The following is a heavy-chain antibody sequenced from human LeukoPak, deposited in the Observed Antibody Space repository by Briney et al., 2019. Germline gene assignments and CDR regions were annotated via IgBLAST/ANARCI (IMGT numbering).Heavy chain of an antibody. CDR2: ISTSGSTI. J-gene: IGHJ3*02. Sequence: GGSLRLSCAASGFTFSTYEMTWVRQAPGKGLEWVSHISTSGSTIYNADSVKGRFTISTDNAKNSLHLQMNSLRAEDTAVYYCARARTRFCSGGSCYSGYAFDIWGQGTMVTVSS. D-gene: IGHD2-15*01. V-gene: IGHV3-48*03. CDR3: ARARTRFCSGGSCYSGYAFDI. CDR1: GFTFSTYE.